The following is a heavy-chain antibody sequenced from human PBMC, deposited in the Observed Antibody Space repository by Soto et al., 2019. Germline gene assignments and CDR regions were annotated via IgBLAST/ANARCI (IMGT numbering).Heavy chain of an antibody. V-gene: IGHV1-18*01. CDR3: ARDLYYSSGRYFDHDAFYI. Sequence: QVQLVQSGADVKKPGASVKVSCKASGYNFTSYGISWVRQAPGQGLEWMGWISPHNDRTKYARRCHSRVTMTTETPTITVYMELGSLRSDDTAVYYCARDLYYSSGRYFDHDAFYIWGQGTVVTVSS. J-gene: IGHJ3*02. CDR1: GYNFTSYG. D-gene: IGHD6-19*01. CDR2: ISPHNDRT.